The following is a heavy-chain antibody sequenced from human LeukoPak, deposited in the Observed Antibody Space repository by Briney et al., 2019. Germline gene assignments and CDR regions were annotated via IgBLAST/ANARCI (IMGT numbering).Heavy chain of an antibody. CDR3: ARERSYTFDY. CDR2: MNPNSGNT. J-gene: IGHJ4*02. Sequence: ASVKVSCKASGYTFTSYDINWVRQATGQGLEWMGWMNPNSGNTGYAQKFQGRVTMTRDTSISTAYMELSRLRSDDTAVYYCARERSYTFDYWGQGTLVTVSS. CDR1: GYTFTSYD. D-gene: IGHD1-26*01. V-gene: IGHV1-8*01.